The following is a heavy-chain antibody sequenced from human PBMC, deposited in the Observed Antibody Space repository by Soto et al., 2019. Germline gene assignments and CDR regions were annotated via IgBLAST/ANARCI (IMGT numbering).Heavy chain of an antibody. V-gene: IGHV3-48*03. CDR1: GFTFSSYE. CDR2: ISSSGSTI. CDR3: APDGNYGDYYYYGMDV. Sequence: LRLSCAASGFTFSSYEMNWVRQAPGKGLEWVSYISSSGSTIYYADSVKGRFTISIDNAKNSLYLQMNSLRAEDTAVYYCAPDGNYGDYYYYGMDVWGQGTTVTVSS. D-gene: IGHD4-17*01. J-gene: IGHJ6*02.